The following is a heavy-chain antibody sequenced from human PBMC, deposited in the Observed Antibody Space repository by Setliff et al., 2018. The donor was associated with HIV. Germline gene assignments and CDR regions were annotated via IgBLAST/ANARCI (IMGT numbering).Heavy chain of an antibody. D-gene: IGHD2-21*02. CDR3: AREVTSFEAFDL. CDR2: ISGRGDSP. V-gene: IGHV3-23*01. J-gene: IGHJ3*01. CDR1: GFTFRTYA. Sequence: GGSLRLSCVASGFTFRTYAMTWVRQVPGKGLEWVSTISGRGDSPYFADSVKGRFTISRDNSKNTVYLQMNSLRAEDTAVYYCAREVTSFEAFDLWGQGTMVTVSS.